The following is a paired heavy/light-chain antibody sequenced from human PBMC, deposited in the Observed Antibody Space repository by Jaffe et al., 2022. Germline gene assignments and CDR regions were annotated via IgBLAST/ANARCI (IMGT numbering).Light chain of an antibody. J-gene: IGKJ2*01. CDR3: QQSYSTLRYT. CDR1: QSISSY. Sequence: DIQMTQSPSSLSASVGDRVTITCRASQSISSYLNWYQQKPGKAPKLLIYAASSLQSGVPSRFSGSGSGTDFTLTISSLQPEDFATYYCQQSYSTLRYTFGQGTKLEIK. CDR2: AAS. V-gene: IGKV1-39*01.
Heavy chain of an antibody. V-gene: IGHV4-4*02. CDR3: ARVRWGRKKDIVVVVAATPDAFDI. CDR1: GGSISSSNW. Sequence: QVQLQESGPGLVKPSGTLSLTCAVSGGSISSSNWWSWVRQPPGKGLEWIGEIYHSGSTNYNPSLKSRVTISVDKSKNQFSLKLSSVTAADTAVYYCARVRWGRKKDIVVVVAATPDAFDIWGQGTMVTVSS. CDR2: IYHSGST. J-gene: IGHJ3*02. D-gene: IGHD2-15*01.